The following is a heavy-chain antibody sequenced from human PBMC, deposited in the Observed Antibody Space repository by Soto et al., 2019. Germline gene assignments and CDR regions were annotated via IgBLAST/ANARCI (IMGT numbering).Heavy chain of an antibody. Sequence: ASVKVSCKASGYIFTSYGITWVRQAPGQRLEWMGWINPDNGNTKSSQKFQDRVIITRDTSASTAYMDLSSLRSEDTAVYYCARGIATGQLDPWGQGTLVTVSS. J-gene: IGHJ5*02. CDR3: ARGIATGQLDP. CDR1: GYIFTSYG. V-gene: IGHV1-3*01. CDR2: INPDNGNT. D-gene: IGHD2-15*01.